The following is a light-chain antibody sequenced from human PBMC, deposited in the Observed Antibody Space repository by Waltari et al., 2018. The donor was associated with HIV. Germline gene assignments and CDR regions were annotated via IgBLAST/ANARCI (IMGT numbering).Light chain of an antibody. J-gene: IGLJ1*01. Sequence: QSVPTQPPSASGTPGQRVAISCSGSNSNIGSNFVYWYQQLPGTAPNPLLYKDNQRPSGVPERFSASKSGSSSSLAISGLRSEDEAEYYCATWDDILSGYLFGTGTKVTVL. V-gene: IGLV1-47*01. CDR3: ATWDDILSGYL. CDR1: NSNIGSNF. CDR2: KDN.